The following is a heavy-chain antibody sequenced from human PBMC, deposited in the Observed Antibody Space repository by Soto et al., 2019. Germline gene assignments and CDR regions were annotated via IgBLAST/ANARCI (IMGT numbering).Heavy chain of an antibody. CDR3: ARINGYCVSTNCHGPYGMDV. J-gene: IGHJ6*02. D-gene: IGHD2-2*03. Sequence: QLQLQESDPGLVKPSETLSLTCTVSGGSVSSNSYSWGWIRQSPGKGLEWIGTIYSRENTYYNPSLPRRAPLSVDVAKDEISLRLGSQTAEVPDVDYWARINGYCVSTNCHGPYGMDVWGQGTTVTVSS. CDR1: GGSVSSNSYS. CDR2: IYSRENT. V-gene: IGHV4-39*01.